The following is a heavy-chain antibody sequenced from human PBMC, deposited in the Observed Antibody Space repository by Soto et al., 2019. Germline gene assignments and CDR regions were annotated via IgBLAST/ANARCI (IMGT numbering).Heavy chain of an antibody. V-gene: IGHV1-69*01. Sequence: VKVSCKASGGTFSSYAISWVRQAPGQGLEWMGGIIPIFGTANYAQKFQGRVTITADESTSTAYMELSSLRSEDTAVYYCARDLIVVNRYYYGMDVWGQGTTVTVSS. CDR2: IIPIFGTA. CDR3: ARDLIVVNRYYYGMDV. D-gene: IGHD2-15*01. CDR1: GGTFSSYA. J-gene: IGHJ6*02.